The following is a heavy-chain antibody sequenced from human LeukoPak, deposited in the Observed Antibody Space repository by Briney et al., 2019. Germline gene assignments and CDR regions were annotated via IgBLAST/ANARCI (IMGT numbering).Heavy chain of an antibody. V-gene: IGHV4-39*01. CDR2: IYYSGIT. D-gene: IGHD6-19*01. CDR3: ARGLYACGWFHFDY. CDR1: ADSISSTNYY. Sequence: SETLSLTCTVSADSISSTNYYRGWIRQPPGKGLEWIGSIYYSGITYYNPSLKSRVTISVDTSKNQFSLTLTSVTAADTAEYDCARGLYACGWFHFDYWGPGTLVTVSS. J-gene: IGHJ4*02.